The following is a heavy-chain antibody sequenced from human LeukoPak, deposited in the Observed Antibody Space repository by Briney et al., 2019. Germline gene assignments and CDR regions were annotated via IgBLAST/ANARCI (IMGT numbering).Heavy chain of an antibody. CDR2: IKHDGSEK. CDR3: ATDRGWRTSGYYLYYFEY. V-gene: IGHV3-7*01. D-gene: IGHD3-3*01. Sequence: GRSLRLSCVASGFTFSRYAMHWVRQAPGKGLEWVASIKHDGSEKYYVDSVRGRFTISRDNTMNSLYLQMSSLRAEDTAVYYCATDRGWRTSGYYLYYFEYWGQGTLVTFSS. CDR1: GFTFSRYA. J-gene: IGHJ4*02.